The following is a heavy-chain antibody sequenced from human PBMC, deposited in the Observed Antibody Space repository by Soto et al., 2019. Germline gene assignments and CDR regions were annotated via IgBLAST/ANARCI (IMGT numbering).Heavy chain of an antibody. CDR3: ARVSKLVAPKAGKSAYFYAMDV. CDR1: GDSVSSSGFY. D-gene: IGHD6-13*01. Sequence: PSETLSLTCAVSGDSVSSSGFYWTWIRQPPGKPLEWIGYVYSTGTTNYSPSLKSRVDMSVDTSENQFSLKVRSVTAADAAVYFCARVSKLVAPKAGKSAYFYAMDVWGHGT. J-gene: IGHJ6*02. CDR2: VYSTGTT. V-gene: IGHV4-61*08.